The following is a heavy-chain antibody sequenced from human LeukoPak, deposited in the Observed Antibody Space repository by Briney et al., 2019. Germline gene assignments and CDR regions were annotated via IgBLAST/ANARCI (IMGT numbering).Heavy chain of an antibody. Sequence: ASVKVSCKASGYTFTSYGIHWVRQAPGQGLEWMGWISAYNGDRNYAQKFQGRVTMTTDTSTYTAYMELSSLRSDDTAVYYCARGRYDSRVRPRYWGQGTLVTVSS. V-gene: IGHV1-18*01. CDR3: ARGRYDSRVRPRY. D-gene: IGHD3-22*01. CDR2: ISAYNGDR. CDR1: GYTFTSYG. J-gene: IGHJ4*02.